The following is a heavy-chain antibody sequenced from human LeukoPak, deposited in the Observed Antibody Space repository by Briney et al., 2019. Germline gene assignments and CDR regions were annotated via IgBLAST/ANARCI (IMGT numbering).Heavy chain of an antibody. Sequence: SETPSLTCAAYGGSFSGYYWTWIRQPPGKGLEWIGEINLSGSTNYSPSLKSRVTISVDTSKNQFSLKLSSVTAADTAVYYCARHNGGNSYYYYYYMDVWAKRPRSPSP. CDR1: GGSFSGYY. J-gene: IGHJ6*03. CDR3: ARHNGGNSYYYYYYMDV. V-gene: IGHV4-34*01. CDR2: INLSGST. D-gene: IGHD4-23*01.